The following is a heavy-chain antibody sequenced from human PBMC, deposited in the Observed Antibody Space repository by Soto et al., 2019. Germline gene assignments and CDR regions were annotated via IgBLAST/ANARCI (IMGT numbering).Heavy chain of an antibody. J-gene: IGHJ6*02. Sequence: SLRLSCAASGFTFSDYYLSWIRQAPGKGLEWVSYISSSSSYTNYADSVKGRFTISRDNAKNSLYLQMNSLRAEDTAVYYCARVEADYGMDVWGQGTTVTVSS. CDR1: GFTFSDYY. CDR2: ISSSSSYT. CDR3: ARVEADYGMDV. D-gene: IGHD6-25*01. V-gene: IGHV3-11*06.